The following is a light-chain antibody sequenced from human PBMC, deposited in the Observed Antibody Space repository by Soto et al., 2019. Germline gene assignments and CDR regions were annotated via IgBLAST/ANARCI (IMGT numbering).Light chain of an antibody. V-gene: IGKV1-27*01. CDR1: QGITNF. Sequence: DIQMTQSPSSLSASVGDRVTITCRASQGITNFLAWYQQKPGKVPKLLIYGASTLQSGVPSRFSGSGFGTDFTLTFSSLQPEDVATYYCQKYTNALGTFGQGTKVEIK. CDR3: QKYTNALGT. J-gene: IGKJ1*01. CDR2: GAS.